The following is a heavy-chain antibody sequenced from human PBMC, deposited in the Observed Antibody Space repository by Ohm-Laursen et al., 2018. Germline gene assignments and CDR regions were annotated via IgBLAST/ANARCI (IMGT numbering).Heavy chain of an antibody. D-gene: IGHD6-6*01. V-gene: IGHV3-21*01. CDR3: ARDSSRRAREGGMDV. J-gene: IGHJ6*02. Sequence: SLRLSCAASGFSVSSYDMNWVRQAPGKGLEWISYISETSSHIYDADSARGRFTVARDNAKNLLYLQLNSLRVEDTAVNYCARDSSRRAREGGMDVWGQGTMVTVSS. CDR1: GFSVSSYD. CDR2: ISETSSHI.